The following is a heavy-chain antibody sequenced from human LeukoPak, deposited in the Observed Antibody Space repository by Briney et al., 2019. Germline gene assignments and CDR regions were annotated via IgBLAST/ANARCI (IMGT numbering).Heavy chain of an antibody. V-gene: IGHV3-23*01. Sequence: PGGSLRLSCAASGFTFRTYAMSWVRQAPGKGLEWVSGVSGNGGSTYYADSVKGRFTISRDNSKNTLYLQMNSLRAEDTAVYYCAKGTAIIVVVTAGDYWGQGTLVTVSS. CDR3: AKGTAIIVVVTAGDY. J-gene: IGHJ4*02. D-gene: IGHD2-21*02. CDR2: VSGNGGST. CDR1: GFTFRTYA.